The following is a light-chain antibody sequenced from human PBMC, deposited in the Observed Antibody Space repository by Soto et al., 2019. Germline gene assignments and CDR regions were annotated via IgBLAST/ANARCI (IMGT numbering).Light chain of an antibody. CDR3: QKYGSSPLN. Sequence: EIVLTQSPATLSLSPGERATLSCRASQSVGNNLAWYQQKPGQAPGLLIYEASTRATGIPARFSGSGADTDFTLTISGLEPEDFAVYYCQKYGSSPLNFGGGTKVDIK. J-gene: IGKJ4*01. CDR2: EAS. CDR1: QSVGNN. V-gene: IGKV3-20*01.